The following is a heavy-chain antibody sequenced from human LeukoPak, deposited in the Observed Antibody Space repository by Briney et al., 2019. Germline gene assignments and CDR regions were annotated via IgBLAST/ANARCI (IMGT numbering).Heavy chain of an antibody. D-gene: IGHD3-9*01. J-gene: IGHJ4*02. V-gene: IGHV3-15*01. CDR3: TTVLRYAPFDY. CDR1: GFTFSNAW. CDR2: IKSKTDGGTT. Sequence: PGGSLRLSCAASGFTFSNAWMSWVRQAPGKGLEWVGRIKSKTDGGTTGHAAPVKGRFTISRDDSKNTLYLQMNSLKTEDTAVYYCTTVLRYAPFDYWGQGTLVTVSS.